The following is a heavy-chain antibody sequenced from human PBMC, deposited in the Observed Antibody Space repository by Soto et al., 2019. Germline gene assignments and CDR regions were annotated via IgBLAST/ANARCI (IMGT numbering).Heavy chain of an antibody. CDR1: GDSLNNNW. CDR2: IYYKGDT. J-gene: IGHJ4*02. D-gene: IGHD3-16*01. CDR3: ARGSLVYDS. Sequence: QVQLQESGPRLMKPSETLLLTCSVSGDSLNNNWWTWIRQAPGTAPELVGYIYYKGDTRYNPSLESRVTISLDTPKNQFSLQLRSVTGADTAVYFCARGSLVYDSWGQGILVTVSS. V-gene: IGHV4-59*01.